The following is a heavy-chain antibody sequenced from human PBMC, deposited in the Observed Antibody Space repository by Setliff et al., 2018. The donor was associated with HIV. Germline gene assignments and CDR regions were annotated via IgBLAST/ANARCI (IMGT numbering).Heavy chain of an antibody. D-gene: IGHD3-22*01. CDR2: IYYSGST. J-gene: IGHJ6*03. V-gene: IGHV4-59*01. CDR1: GGSISSSY. CDR3: ARARTPYYYDSSAYYFNYYYMDV. Sequence: LSLTCTVSGGSISSSYWSWIRQPPGKGLEWIGYIYYSGSTNYNPSLKSRVTISVDTSKNQFSLKLSSVTAADTAVYYCARARTPYYYDSSAYYFNYYYMDVWGRGTTVTVSS.